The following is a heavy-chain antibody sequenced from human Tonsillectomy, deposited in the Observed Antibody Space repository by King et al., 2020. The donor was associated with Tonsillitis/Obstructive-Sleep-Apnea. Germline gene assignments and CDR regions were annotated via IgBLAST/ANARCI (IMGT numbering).Heavy chain of an antibody. J-gene: IGHJ5*02. CDR2: FFYSGST. CDR3: ARLIVPATGGWFDP. Sequence: QLQESGPGLVKPSETLSLTCSVSGGSVSSSSYYWSWIRQPPGKGLEWLGYFFYSGSTNYNPSLTSRVTISVDTSKNQFSLKLSSVTAADTAVYYCARLIVPATGGWFDPWGQGTLVTVSS. D-gene: IGHD2-2*01. CDR1: GGSVSSSSYY. V-gene: IGHV4-61*01.